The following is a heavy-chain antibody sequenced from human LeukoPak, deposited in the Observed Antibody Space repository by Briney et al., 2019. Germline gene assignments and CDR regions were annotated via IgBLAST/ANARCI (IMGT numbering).Heavy chain of an antibody. CDR1: GDSVSSNSAT. V-gene: IGHV6-1*01. CDR2: TYYRSKWYN. CDR3: TRAGSYGYYWYFDL. Sequence: SQTLSLTCAISGDSVSSNSATWNWIRPSPSRGLEWLGRTYYRSKWYNDYAVSAKSRITINPDTSKNQFSLQLNSVTPEDTAVYYCTRAGSYGYYWYFDLWGRGTLVTVSS. D-gene: IGHD5-18*01. J-gene: IGHJ2*01.